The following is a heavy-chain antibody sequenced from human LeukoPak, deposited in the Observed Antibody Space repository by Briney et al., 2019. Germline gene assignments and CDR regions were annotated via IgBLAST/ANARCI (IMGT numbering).Heavy chain of an antibody. J-gene: IGHJ5*02. D-gene: IGHD3-22*01. Sequence: PGGSLRLSCAASGFTFSSYSMNWVRQPPGKGLEWIGEINHSGSTNYNPSLKSRVTISVDTSKNQFSLKLSSVTAADTAVYYCARGLYDSSGYYSGRFDPWGQGTLVTVSS. CDR2: INHSGST. CDR3: ARGLYDSSGYYSGRFDP. V-gene: IGHV4-34*01. CDR1: GFTFSSYS.